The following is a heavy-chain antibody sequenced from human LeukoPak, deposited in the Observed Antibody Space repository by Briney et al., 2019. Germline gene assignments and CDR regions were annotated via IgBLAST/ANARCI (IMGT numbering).Heavy chain of an antibody. CDR1: GGSISSYY. D-gene: IGHD6-19*01. CDR3: AREYSSGWFDAFDI. CDR2: IYPGDSDT. V-gene: IGHV5-51*01. Sequence: ETLSLTCTVSGGSISSYYWSWIRQPAGKGLEWMGIIYPGDSDTRYSPSFQGQVTISADKSISTAYLQWSSLKASDTAMYYCAREYSSGWFDAFDIWGQGTMVTVSS. J-gene: IGHJ3*02.